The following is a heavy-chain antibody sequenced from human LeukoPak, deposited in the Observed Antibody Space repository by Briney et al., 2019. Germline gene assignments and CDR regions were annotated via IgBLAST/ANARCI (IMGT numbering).Heavy chain of an antibody. CDR2: IWYDGSNK. J-gene: IGHJ3*02. CDR1: GFTFSSYG. V-gene: IGHV3-33*01. CDR3: ARNALRYFDWLLGDDAFDI. D-gene: IGHD3-9*01. Sequence: GGSLRLSCAASGFTFSSYGMHWVRQAPGKGLEWVAVIWYDGSNKYYADSVKGRFTISRDNAKNSLYLQMNSLRAEDTAVYYCARNALRYFDWLLGDDAFDIWGQGTMVTVSS.